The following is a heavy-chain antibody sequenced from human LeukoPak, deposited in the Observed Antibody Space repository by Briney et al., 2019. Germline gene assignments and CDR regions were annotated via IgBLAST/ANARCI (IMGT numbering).Heavy chain of an antibody. CDR1: GYTFTGYY. J-gene: IGHJ6*03. CDR3: ASRPRVTMVRGVMPPYYYYYMDV. CDR2: INPNSGGT. D-gene: IGHD3-10*01. V-gene: IGHV1-2*02. Sequence: ASVKVSCKASGYTFTGYYMHWVRQAPGQGLEWMGWINPNSGGTNYAQKFQGRVTMTRDTSISTAYMGLSRLRSDDTAVYYCASRPRVTMVRGVMPPYYYYYMDVWGKGTTVTVSS.